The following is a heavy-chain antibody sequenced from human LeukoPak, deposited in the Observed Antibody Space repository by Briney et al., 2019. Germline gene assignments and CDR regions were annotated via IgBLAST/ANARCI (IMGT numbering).Heavy chain of an antibody. V-gene: IGHV1-69*13. D-gene: IGHD3-3*01. J-gene: IGHJ4*02. CDR3: ASLTYYDFWSGYCTWNYFDY. CDR1: GGTFSSYA. Sequence: SVKVSCKASGGTFSSYAISWVRQAPGQGLEWMGGIIPIFGTANYAQKFQGRVTITADESTSTAYMELSSLRSEDTAVYYCASLTYYDFWSGYCTWNYFDYWGQGTLVTVSS. CDR2: IIPIFGTA.